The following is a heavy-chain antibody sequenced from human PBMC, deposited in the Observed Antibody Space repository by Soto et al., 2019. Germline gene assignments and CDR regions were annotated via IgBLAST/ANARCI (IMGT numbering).Heavy chain of an antibody. CDR3: ARDGHDSSGYYFDY. J-gene: IGHJ4*02. CDR2: IYYRGST. CDR1: SVSISSGGYY. V-gene: IGHV4-31*03. D-gene: IGHD3-22*01. Sequence: PSETLSLTCTVSSVSISSGGYYWSWIRQHPGRGLEWIGYIYYRGSTNYNPSLKSRVTMSVDTTKNQFSLKLTSVSAADTAVYHCARDGHDSSGYYFDYWGPGSLVTVPQ.